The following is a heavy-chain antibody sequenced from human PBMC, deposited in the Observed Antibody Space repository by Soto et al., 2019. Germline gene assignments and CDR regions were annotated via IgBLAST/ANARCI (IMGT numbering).Heavy chain of an antibody. Sequence: QLQLQESGPGLVKPSETLSLTCTVSGGSISSSSYYWGWIRQPPGKGLEWIGSIYYSGSTYYNPSLKSRVTISVDTSKNQFSLKLSSVTAADTAVYYCARSGYDFGEYNWFDPWGQGTLVTVSS. J-gene: IGHJ5*02. CDR1: GGSISSSSYY. CDR2: IYYSGST. CDR3: ARSGYDFGEYNWFDP. D-gene: IGHD5-12*01. V-gene: IGHV4-39*01.